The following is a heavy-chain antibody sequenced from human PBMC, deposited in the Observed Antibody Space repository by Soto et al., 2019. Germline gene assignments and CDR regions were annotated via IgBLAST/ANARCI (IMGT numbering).Heavy chain of an antibody. Sequence: EVQLVESGGGLVQPGESLRLSCAASGFTFSSYSMNWVRQAPGKGLEWVSYVSSSATTMYYADSVRGRFTISRDNAKNSLYLQRHSLRREDTAVYYCARDRYGDYATFDYWVQGILVT. CDR1: GFTFSSYS. D-gene: IGHD4-17*01. V-gene: IGHV3-48*01. CDR2: VSSSATTM. CDR3: ARDRYGDYATFDY. J-gene: IGHJ4*02.